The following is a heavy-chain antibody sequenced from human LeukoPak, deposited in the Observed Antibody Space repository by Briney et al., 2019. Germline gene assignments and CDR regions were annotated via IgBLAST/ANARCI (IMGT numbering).Heavy chain of an antibody. Sequence: GGSLRLSCAASGFTFSSYGMHWVRQAPGKGLEWVAVISYDGSNKYYADSEKGRFTISRDNSKNTLYLQMNSLRAEDTAVYYCAKDSSSWYSEIDYWGQGTLVTVSS. D-gene: IGHD6-13*01. J-gene: IGHJ4*02. CDR2: ISYDGSNK. V-gene: IGHV3-30*18. CDR3: AKDSSSWYSEIDY. CDR1: GFTFSSYG.